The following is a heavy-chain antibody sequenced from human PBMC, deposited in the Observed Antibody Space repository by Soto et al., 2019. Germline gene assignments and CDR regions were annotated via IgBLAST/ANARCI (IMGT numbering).Heavy chain of an antibody. D-gene: IGHD4-17*01. J-gene: IGHJ4*02. CDR3: AREAILYGDSRKIFDY. CDR1: GFTFSDYY. V-gene: IGHV3-11*01. Sequence: GGSLRLSCAASGFTFSDYYMSWIRQAPGKGLEWVSYISSSGSTIYYADSVKGRFTISRDNAKNSLYLQMNSLRAEDTAVYYCAREAILYGDSRKIFDYWGQGTLVTVSS. CDR2: ISSSGSTI.